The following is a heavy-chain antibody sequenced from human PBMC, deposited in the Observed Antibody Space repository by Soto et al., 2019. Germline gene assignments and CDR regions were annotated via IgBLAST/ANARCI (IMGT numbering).Heavy chain of an antibody. CDR2: FDPEDGET. V-gene: IGHV1-24*01. D-gene: IGHD6-19*01. J-gene: IGHJ5*02. CDR1: GYTLTELS. CDR3: ATVIAVAGPGGWFDP. Sequence: ASVKVSCKVSGYTLTELSMHWLRESPGKGLEWMGGFDPEDGETIYAQKFQGRVTMTEDTSTDTAYMELSSLRSEDTAVYYCATVIAVAGPGGWFDPWGQGTLVTVSS.